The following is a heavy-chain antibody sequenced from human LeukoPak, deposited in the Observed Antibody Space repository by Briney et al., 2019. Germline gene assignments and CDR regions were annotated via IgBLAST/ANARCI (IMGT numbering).Heavy chain of an antibody. CDR3: ARSTRPP. CDR2: IYNDESII. V-gene: IGHV3-48*01. Sequence: GGSLRLSCTASEFTFSTYNLNWVRQAPGKGLEWLAYIYNDESIIYYADSVKGRFTISRDNAKDSLFLQMNSLGVEDTAVYYCARSTRPPWGQGTLVTVSS. J-gene: IGHJ5*02. CDR1: EFTFSTYN. D-gene: IGHD1-1*01.